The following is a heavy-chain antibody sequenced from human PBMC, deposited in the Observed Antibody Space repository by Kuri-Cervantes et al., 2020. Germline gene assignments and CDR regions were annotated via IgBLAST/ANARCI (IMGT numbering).Heavy chain of an antibody. D-gene: IGHD3-22*01. V-gene: IGHV4-34*01. CDR3: GRGDYYDGSGIGDY. CDR2: IYYSGTT. J-gene: IGHJ4*02. CDR1: GGSFSGYY. Sequence: GSLRLSCAVYGGSFSGYYWSWIRQPPGKGLEWLGYIYYSGTTSYNASLKSRLTISLDTSNNQVSLKLTSVTAADTALYFCGRGDYYDGSGIGDYWGQGVQVTVSS.